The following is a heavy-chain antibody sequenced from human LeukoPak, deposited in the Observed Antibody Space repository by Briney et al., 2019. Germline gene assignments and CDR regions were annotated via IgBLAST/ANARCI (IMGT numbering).Heavy chain of an antibody. D-gene: IGHD3-10*02. V-gene: IGHV3-30*18. CDR2: ISYDRSNK. Sequence: GGSLRLSCAGTGFTFSNYGMYWVRQAPGKGLEWVALISYDRSNKYYADFVKGRFTISRDNSKNMLYLQMNSLRAEDTAVYYCAELGITMIGGVWGKGTTVTISS. CDR3: AELGITMIGGV. J-gene: IGHJ6*04. CDR1: GFTFSNYG.